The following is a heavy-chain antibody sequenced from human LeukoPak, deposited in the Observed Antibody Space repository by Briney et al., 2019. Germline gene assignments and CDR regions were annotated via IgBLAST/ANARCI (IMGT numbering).Heavy chain of an antibody. CDR2: INPNSGGT. J-gene: IGHJ4*02. Sequence: ASVRVSCKASGYTFTGYYMHWVRQAPGQGLEWMGWINPNSGGTNYAQKFQGRVTMTRDTSISTAYMELSRLRSDDTAVYYCARDGYDSSGYYATLVYWGQGTLVTVSS. V-gene: IGHV1-2*02. CDR1: GYTFTGYY. CDR3: ARDGYDSSGYYATLVY. D-gene: IGHD3-22*01.